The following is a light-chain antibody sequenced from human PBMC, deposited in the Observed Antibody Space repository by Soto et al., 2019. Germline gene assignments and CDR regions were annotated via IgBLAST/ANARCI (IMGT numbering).Light chain of an antibody. CDR3: QQYGGT. CDR1: QSISSW. Sequence: DIQMTQSPSTLSASVGDRVTITCRASQSISSWLAWYQQKPGKAPKLLIYDASSLESGVPSRFSGSGSGTEFTLTISSRQPDDFATYYCQQYGGTFGQGTKVEIK. CDR2: DAS. J-gene: IGKJ1*01. V-gene: IGKV1-5*01.